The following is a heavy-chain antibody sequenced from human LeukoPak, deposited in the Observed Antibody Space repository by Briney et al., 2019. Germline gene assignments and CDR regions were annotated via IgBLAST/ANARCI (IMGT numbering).Heavy chain of an antibody. Sequence: GGSLRLSCAASGFTFRNFAMSWVRQAPGKGLEWVSAIGGPGGREVFYADSVKGRFIISRDNSKNTLFLRMDSLRAEDTAVYYCAKDTTRVGLDQWGQGTLVTVSS. D-gene: IGHD1-14*01. J-gene: IGHJ4*02. CDR3: AKDTTRVGLDQ. CDR2: IGGPGGRE. CDR1: GFTFRNFA. V-gene: IGHV3-23*01.